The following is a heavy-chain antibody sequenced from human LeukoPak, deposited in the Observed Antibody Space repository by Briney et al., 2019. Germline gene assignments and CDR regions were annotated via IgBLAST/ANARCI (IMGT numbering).Heavy chain of an antibody. J-gene: IGHJ4*02. CDR1: GGSISSSNYY. CDR3: ARGTLYGEYVFGY. Sequence: PSETLSLTCTVSGGSISSSNYYWGWIRQPPGKGLEWIGSIYYSGNTYYNPSLKSRVTISVDASKNQFSLKLSSVTAADTAVYYCARGTLYGEYVFGYWGQGTLVTVSS. D-gene: IGHD4-17*01. V-gene: IGHV4-39*07. CDR2: IYYSGNT.